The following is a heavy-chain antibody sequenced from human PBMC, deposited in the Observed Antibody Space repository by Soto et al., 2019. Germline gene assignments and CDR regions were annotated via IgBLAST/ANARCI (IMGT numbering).Heavy chain of an antibody. J-gene: IGHJ4*02. CDR1: GFTFSRYG. D-gene: IGHD3-10*01. CDR3: AKEDLFHPFDY. Sequence: QVQLVESGGGVVQPGRSLRLSCAASGFTFSRYGMHWVRQAPGKGLEWLAFTSYDGSNKFYADSVKGRFTISRDNSENTLYLQMNGLRVEDPAMYYCAKEDLFHPFDYWAREPWSPSPQ. CDR2: TSYDGSNK. V-gene: IGHV3-30*18.